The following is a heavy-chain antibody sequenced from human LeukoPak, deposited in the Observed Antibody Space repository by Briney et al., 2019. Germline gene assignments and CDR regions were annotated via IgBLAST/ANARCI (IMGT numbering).Heavy chain of an antibody. CDR2: MNPNSGNT. CDR3: ARDVRPSYYYGSGSLHNWFDP. D-gene: IGHD3-10*01. J-gene: IGHJ5*02. CDR1: GYTFTSYD. V-gene: IGHV1-8*01. Sequence: ASVKVSCKASGYTFTSYDINWVRQATGQGLEWMGWMNPNSGNTGYAQKFQGRVTMTRDTSISTAYMELSRLRSDDTAVYYCARDVRPSYYYGSGSLHNWFDPWGQGTLVTVSS.